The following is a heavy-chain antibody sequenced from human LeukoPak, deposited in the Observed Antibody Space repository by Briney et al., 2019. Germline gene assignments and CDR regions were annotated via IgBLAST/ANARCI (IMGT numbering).Heavy chain of an antibody. CDR1: GFSLSTSGVG. CDR3: ARFSGYQNWFDP. D-gene: IGHD5-12*01. J-gene: IGHJ5*02. Sequence: SGPTLVNPTQTLTLTCTFSGFSLSTSGVGVGWIRQPPGKALEWLALIYWDDDKRYGPSLKSRLTITKDTSKNQVVLTMTNMNPVDTATYYCARFSGYQNWFDPWGQGTLVTVSS. CDR2: IYWDDDK. V-gene: IGHV2-5*05.